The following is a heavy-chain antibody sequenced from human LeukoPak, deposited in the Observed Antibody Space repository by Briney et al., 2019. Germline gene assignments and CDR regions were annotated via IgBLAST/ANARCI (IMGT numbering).Heavy chain of an antibody. J-gene: IGHJ4*02. CDR1: GFNFNIFG. CDR3: AKGIPRSEFCIGDKCYPQSTYFDF. CDR2: LWADGNTA. D-gene: IGHD2-15*01. Sequence: GGSLRLSCAASGFNFNIFGMHWVRQVPGNGLEWLAVLWADGNTAHYADSVKGRFTISRDNSKTTLYLQMNSLRAEDSALYYCAKGIPRSEFCIGDKCYPQSTYFDFWGQGTLVTVSS. V-gene: IGHV3-33*06.